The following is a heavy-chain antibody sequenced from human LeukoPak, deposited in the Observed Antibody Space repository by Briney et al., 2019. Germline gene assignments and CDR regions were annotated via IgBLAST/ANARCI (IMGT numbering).Heavy chain of an antibody. D-gene: IGHD1-26*01. J-gene: IGHJ4*02. CDR1: GXSFTSNW. V-gene: IGHV5-10-1*01. CDR2: IDPSDSHI. CDR3: ARQGRGSYRRDFDY. Sequence: GESLKISFNGSGXSFTSNWISWVRQMPGKGLEWMGRIDPSDSHINYSPSFQGHVTISVDKSISTAYLQWSSLRASDTAMYYCARQGRGSYRRDFDYWGQGTLVTVSS.